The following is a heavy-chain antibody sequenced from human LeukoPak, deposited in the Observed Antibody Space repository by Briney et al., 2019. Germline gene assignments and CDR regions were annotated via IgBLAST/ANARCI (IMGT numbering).Heavy chain of an antibody. CDR2: IYYSGST. J-gene: IGHJ4*01. CDR3: ARVAAAIPDFDY. D-gene: IGHD2-2*02. CDR1: GGSISSYY. Sequence: SETLTLTCTASGGSISSYYWSWTRQPPGKGLEWIGYIYYSGSTNYNPSLKSRVTISVDTSKNQFSLKLSSVTAADTAVYYCARVAAAIPDFDYWGQGWLVTVSS. V-gene: IGHV4-59*01.